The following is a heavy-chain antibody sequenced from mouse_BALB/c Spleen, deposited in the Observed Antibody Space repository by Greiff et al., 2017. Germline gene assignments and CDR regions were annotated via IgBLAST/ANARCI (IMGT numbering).Heavy chain of an antibody. D-gene: IGHD2-3*01. CDR2: IYPYNGGT. Sequence: EVQLQQSGPELVKPGASVKISCKASGYTFTDYNMHWVKQSHGKSLEWIGYIYPYNGGTGYNQKFKSKATLTVDNSSSTAYMELRSLTSEDSAVYYCARVYDGYYPYWYFDVWGAGTTVTGSS. V-gene: IGHV1S29*02. J-gene: IGHJ1*01. CDR1: GYTFTDYN. CDR3: ARVYDGYYPYWYFDV.